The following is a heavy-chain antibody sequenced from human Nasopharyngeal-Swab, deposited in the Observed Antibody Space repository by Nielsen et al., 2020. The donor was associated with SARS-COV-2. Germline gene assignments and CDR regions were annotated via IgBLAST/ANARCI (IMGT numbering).Heavy chain of an antibody. CDR1: AASVTTYY. J-gene: IGHJ5*02. D-gene: IGHD2-21*02. CDR2: ITDTGRT. V-gene: IGHV4-59*02. CDR3: AGIPYGGGHSSYGWFDP. Sequence: SETLSLTCTVSAASVTTYYWGWIRQSPGKGLEWIAYITDTGRTKYNPSLETRVTISQDTSRTRFSLRLTSVTAAETAMYYCAGIPYGGGHSSYGWFDPWGQGILVTVSS.